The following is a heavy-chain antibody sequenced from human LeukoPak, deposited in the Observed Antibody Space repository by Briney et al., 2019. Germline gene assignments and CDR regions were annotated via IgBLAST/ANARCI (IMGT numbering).Heavy chain of an antibody. Sequence: SETLSLTCAVSGYSISSGYYWGWIRQPPGKGLEWIGSIYHSGSTYYNPSLKSRVTISVDTSKNQFSLKLSSVTAADTAVYYCARSQDGHFDYWGQGTLVTVSS. J-gene: IGHJ4*02. CDR1: GYSISSGYY. V-gene: IGHV4-38-2*01. CDR3: ARSQDGHFDY. CDR2: IYHSGST.